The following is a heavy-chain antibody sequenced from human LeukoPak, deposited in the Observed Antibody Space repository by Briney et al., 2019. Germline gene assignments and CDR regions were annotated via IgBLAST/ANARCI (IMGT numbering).Heavy chain of an antibody. CDR2: IYYSGST. CDR1: GGSISSYY. CDR3: ARSWAAPGDAFDI. V-gene: IGHV4-59*08. D-gene: IGHD3-10*01. J-gene: IGHJ3*02. Sequence: SETLSLTCTVSGGSISSYYWSWIRPPPGKGLEWIGYIYYSGSTNYNPSLKSRVTISVDTSKNQFSLKLSSVTAADTAVYYCARSWAAPGDAFDIWGQGTMVTVSS.